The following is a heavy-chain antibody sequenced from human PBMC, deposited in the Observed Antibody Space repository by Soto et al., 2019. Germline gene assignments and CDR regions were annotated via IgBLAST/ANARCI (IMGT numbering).Heavy chain of an antibody. CDR2: ISSSSSSI. V-gene: IGHV3-48*02. CDR1: GFTFSSYS. Sequence: EVQLVESGGGLVQSGGSLRLSCAASGFTFSSYSMNWVRQAPGKGLEWVSYISSSSSSIYYADSVKGRFTISRDNAKNSLYLQMNSLRDEDTAVYYCVRISFSPFDYWGLGTLVTVSS. D-gene: IGHD3-3*02. J-gene: IGHJ4*02. CDR3: VRISFSPFDY.